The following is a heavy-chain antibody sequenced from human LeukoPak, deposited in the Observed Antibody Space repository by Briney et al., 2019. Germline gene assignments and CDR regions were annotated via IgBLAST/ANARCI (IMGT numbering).Heavy chain of an antibody. CDR3: ARRSAGTRSPWFDP. CDR1: GFTFSSYS. Sequence: GGSLRLSCAASGFTFSSYSMNWVRQAPGKGLELVSSISSSSSYIYYADSVKGRFTISRDNAKNSLYLQMNSLRAEDTAVYYCARRSAGTRSPWFDPWGQGTLVTVSS. D-gene: IGHD6-13*01. V-gene: IGHV3-21*01. CDR2: ISSSSSYI. J-gene: IGHJ5*02.